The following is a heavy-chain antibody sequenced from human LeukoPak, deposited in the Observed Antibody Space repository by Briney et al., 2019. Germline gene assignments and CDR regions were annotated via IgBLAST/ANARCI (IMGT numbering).Heavy chain of an antibody. J-gene: IGHJ5*02. Sequence: SVKVSCKASGGTFSSYAISWVRQAPGQGLEWMGRIIPIFGTANYAQKLQGRVTMTTDTSTSTAYMELRSLRSDDTAVYYCARVSPEGDSSSWYPGWFDPWGQGTLVTVSS. CDR1: GGTFSSYA. CDR3: ARVSPEGDSSSWYPGWFDP. V-gene: IGHV1-69*05. CDR2: IIPIFGTA. D-gene: IGHD6-13*01.